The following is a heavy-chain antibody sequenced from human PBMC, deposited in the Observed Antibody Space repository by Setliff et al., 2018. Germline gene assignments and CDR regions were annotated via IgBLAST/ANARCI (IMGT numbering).Heavy chain of an antibody. CDR2: ISYDGSNK. V-gene: IGHV3-30*04. CDR3: TTDSMFYFDSSGYHVLDY. Sequence: PGGSLRLSCAASGFTFSSYAMHWVRQAPGKGLEWVAVISYDGSNKYYADSVKGRFTISRDNSKNTLYLQANSLRSEDTAVYYCTTDSMFYFDSSGYHVLDYWGQGTLVTVSS. CDR1: GFTFSSYA. J-gene: IGHJ4*02. D-gene: IGHD3-22*01.